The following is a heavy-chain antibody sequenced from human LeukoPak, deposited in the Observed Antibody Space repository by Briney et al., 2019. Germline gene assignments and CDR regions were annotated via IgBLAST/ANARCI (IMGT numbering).Heavy chain of an antibody. CDR2: ISSSSSYI. CDR1: GFTFRTYW. CDR3: AIRGSPMVRNY. Sequence: GGSLRLSCAASGFTFRTYWMSWVRQAPGKGLEWVSSISSSSSYIYYADSVKGRSTISRDSAKNSLYLQMNSLRAEDTALYYCAIRGSPMVRNYWGQGTLVTVSS. J-gene: IGHJ4*02. V-gene: IGHV3-21*01. D-gene: IGHD3-10*01.